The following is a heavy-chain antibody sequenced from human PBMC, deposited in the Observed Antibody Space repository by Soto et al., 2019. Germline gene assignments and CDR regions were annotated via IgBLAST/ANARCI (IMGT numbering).Heavy chain of an antibody. D-gene: IGHD6-13*01. CDR1: GFTFSSYW. J-gene: IGHJ6*02. V-gene: IGHV3-7*01. Sequence: GGSLRLSCAASGFTFSSYWMSWVRQAPGKGLEWVANIKQDGSEKYYVDSVKGRFTISRDNAKNSLYLQMNSLRAEDTAVYYCARKDSSSWYYYYYGMDVWGQGTTVTVS. CDR3: ARKDSSSWYYYYYGMDV. CDR2: IKQDGSEK.